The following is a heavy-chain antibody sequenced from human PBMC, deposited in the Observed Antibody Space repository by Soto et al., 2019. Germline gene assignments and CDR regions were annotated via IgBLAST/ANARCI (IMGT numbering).Heavy chain of an antibody. CDR1: GGSISNSNW. CDR2: IYHSGST. CDR3: ASPRDYWYFDL. J-gene: IGHJ2*01. Sequence: QVQLQESGPGLVKPSGTLSLTCAVSGGSISNSNWWSWVRQPPGKGLEWIGEIYHSGSTNYNPSLKNRLTMSVNKSMNHCSLRVTSVPAADTAVYYCASPRDYWYFDLWGRGTLVTVSS. V-gene: IGHV4-4*02.